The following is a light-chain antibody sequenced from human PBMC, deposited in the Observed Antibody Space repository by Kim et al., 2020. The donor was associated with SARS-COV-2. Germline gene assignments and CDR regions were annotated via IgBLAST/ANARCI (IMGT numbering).Light chain of an antibody. V-gene: IGLV2-8*01. J-gene: IGLJ1*01. CDR3: SSTADSNIYV. CDR2: EVT. CDR1: SSDIGGYNY. Sequence: QSALTQPPSASGSPGQSVTISCTGTSSDIGGYNYVSWYQQHPGKAPKLLISEVTKRPSGVPDRFSASKSGNTASLTISGLQAEDEADYYCSSTADSNIYVFGTGTKVTVL.